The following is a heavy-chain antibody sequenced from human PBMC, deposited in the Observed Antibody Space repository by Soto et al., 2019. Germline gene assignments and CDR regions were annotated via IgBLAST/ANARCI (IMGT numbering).Heavy chain of an antibody. CDR1: GYTFTSYY. CDR2: INPSGGST. V-gene: IGHV1-46*01. J-gene: IGHJ5*02. CDR3: ARDHRGYYDSSGYRTAYSP. D-gene: IGHD3-22*01. Sequence: GASVKLSSKASGYTFTSYYMHSVRQSPGQGLEWMGIINPSGGSTSYAQKFQGRVTMTRDTSTSTVYMELSSLRSEDTAVYYCARDHRGYYDSSGYRTAYSPWGQGTLVTVSS.